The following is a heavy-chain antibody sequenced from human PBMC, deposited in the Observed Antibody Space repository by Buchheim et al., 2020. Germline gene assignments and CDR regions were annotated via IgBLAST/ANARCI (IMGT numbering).Heavy chain of an antibody. V-gene: IGHV3-30*01. CDR3: ARDFGTKYDSWTVYYRDYYYGMDV. CDR1: GFSFRTYA. Sequence: QVQLVESGGGVVQPGRSLRLSCAASGFSFRTYAMHWVRQAPGKGLEWVAVISNDGSNAYYADSVKGRFTISRDNSKKTLYLQMNSLRAEDTAVYYCARDFGTKYDSWTVYYRDYYYGMDVWGQGTT. CDR2: ISNDGSNA. J-gene: IGHJ6*02. D-gene: IGHD3-3*01.